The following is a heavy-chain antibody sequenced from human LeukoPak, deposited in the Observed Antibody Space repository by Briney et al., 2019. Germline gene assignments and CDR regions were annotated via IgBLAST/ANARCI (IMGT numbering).Heavy chain of an antibody. D-gene: IGHD1-20*01. CDR1: GYTFTSYY. J-gene: IGHJ5*02. V-gene: IGHV1-2*02. CDR2: INPNSGGT. CDR3: ASGITGTSNWFDP. Sequence: GASVKVSCKASGYTFTSYYMHWVRQAPGQGLEWMGWINPNSGGTNYAQKFQGRVTMTRDTSISTAYMELSRLRSDDTAVYYCASGITGTSNWFDPWGQGTLVTVSS.